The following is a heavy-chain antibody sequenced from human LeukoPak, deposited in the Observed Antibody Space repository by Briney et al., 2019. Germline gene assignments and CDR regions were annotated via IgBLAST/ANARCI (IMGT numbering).Heavy chain of an antibody. CDR3: ARDGRNDGDAFDI. Sequence: SETLSLTCTVSGGSISSYYWSWIRQPPGKGLEWIGDIYYSGSTSYNTSLKSRVTISVDTSKNQFSLKLSSVTAADTAVYYCARDGRNDGDAFDIWGQGTMVTVSS. CDR2: IYYSGST. CDR1: GGSISSYY. D-gene: IGHD1-1*01. J-gene: IGHJ3*02. V-gene: IGHV4-59*01.